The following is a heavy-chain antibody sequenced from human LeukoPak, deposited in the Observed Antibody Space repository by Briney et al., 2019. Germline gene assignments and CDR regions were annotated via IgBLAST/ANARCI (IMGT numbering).Heavy chain of an antibody. D-gene: IGHD1-26*01. V-gene: IGHV3-21*01. CDR1: GFTFSSYS. J-gene: IGHJ3*02. CDR3: ARNGVGAPEDAFDI. CDR2: ISSSSSYI. Sequence: GGSLRLSCAASGFTFSSYSMNWVRQAPGKGLEWVSSISSSSSYIYYADSVKGRFTISRDNARNSLYLQMNSLRAEDTAVYYCARNGVGAPEDAFDIWGQGTMVTVSS.